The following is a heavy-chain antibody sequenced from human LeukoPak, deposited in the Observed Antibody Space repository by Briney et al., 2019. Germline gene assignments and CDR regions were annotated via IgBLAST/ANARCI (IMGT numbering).Heavy chain of an antibody. CDR1: GFTFNSYG. CDR3: ARSHMYGDYGEDI. J-gene: IGHJ3*02. CDR2: INSVGGTT. Sequence: PGGSLRLSCAASGFTFNSYGMNWFRQAPGKGLEWISYINSVGGTTFYADSVKGRFTISRDNANNTLFLQMNSLRAEDAGTFYCARSHMYGDYGEDIWGHGTVVAVSS. V-gene: IGHV3-48*03. D-gene: IGHD4-17*01.